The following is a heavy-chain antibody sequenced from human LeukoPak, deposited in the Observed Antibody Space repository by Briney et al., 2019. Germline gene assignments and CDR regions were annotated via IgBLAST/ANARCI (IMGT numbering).Heavy chain of an antibody. Sequence: GGSLRLSCAASGFTFSSYAMRWVRQAPGKGLECVSAISSNGGSTYYANSVKGRFTISRDNAKNSLYLQMNSLRAEDTAVYYCAREAGGCELRIDYWGQGTLVTVSS. CDR1: GFTFSSYA. V-gene: IGHV3-64*01. CDR2: ISSNGGST. CDR3: AREAGGCELRIDY. D-gene: IGHD1-26*01. J-gene: IGHJ4*02.